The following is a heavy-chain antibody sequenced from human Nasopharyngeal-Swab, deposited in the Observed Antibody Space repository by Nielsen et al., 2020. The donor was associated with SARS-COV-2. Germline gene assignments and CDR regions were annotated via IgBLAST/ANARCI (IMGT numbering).Heavy chain of an antibody. J-gene: IGHJ4*02. Sequence: SETLSLTCTVSGGSISSYYWSWIRQPPGKGLEWIGYIYYSGSTNYNPSLKSRVTISVDTSKNQFSLKLSSVTAADTAVYYCVRGFDYWGQGTLVTVSS. CDR3: VRGFDY. V-gene: IGHV4-59*01. CDR2: IYYSGST. CDR1: GGSISSYY.